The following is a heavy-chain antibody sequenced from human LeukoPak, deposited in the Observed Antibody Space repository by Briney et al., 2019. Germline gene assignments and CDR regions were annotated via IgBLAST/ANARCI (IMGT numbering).Heavy chain of an antibody. CDR1: GGTFSSYA. V-gene: IGHV1-69*04. D-gene: IGHD1-26*01. CDR3: AKSIVGATGGLGY. CDR2: IIPILGIA. Sequence: GASVKVSSKASGGTFSSYAISWVRQAPGQGLEWMGRIIPILGIANYAQKFQGRVTITADKSTSTAYMELSSLRSEDTAVYYCAKSIVGATGGLGYWGQGTLVTVSS. J-gene: IGHJ4*02.